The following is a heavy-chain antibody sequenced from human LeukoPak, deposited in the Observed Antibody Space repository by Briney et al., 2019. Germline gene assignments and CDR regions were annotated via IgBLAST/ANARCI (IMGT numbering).Heavy chain of an antibody. D-gene: IGHD3-10*01. V-gene: IGHV1-18*01. CDR2: ISAYNGNT. J-gene: IGHJ5*02. Sequence: ASVKVSCKASGYTFTSYGISWVRQAPGQGLEWMGWISAYNGNTNYAQKLQGRVTMTTDTSTSTAYMELRSLRSDDTAVYYCARDWEKYYYGSGSSLGWFDPWGQGTLVTVSS. CDR1: GYTFTSYG. CDR3: ARDWEKYYYGSGSSLGWFDP.